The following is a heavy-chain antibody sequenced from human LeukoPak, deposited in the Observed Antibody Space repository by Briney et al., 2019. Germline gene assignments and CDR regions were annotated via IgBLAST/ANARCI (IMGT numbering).Heavy chain of an antibody. CDR1: GFTFSSHW. V-gene: IGHV3-7*01. CDR3: ARVVGSLAVAGDNWFDP. Sequence: GGSLRLSCAASGFTFSSHWMHWVRQAPGKGLEWVANIKQDGSEKYYVDSVKGRFTISRDNAKNSLYLQMNSLRAEDTAVYYCARVVGSLAVAGDNWFDPWGQGTLVTVSS. D-gene: IGHD6-19*01. J-gene: IGHJ5*02. CDR2: IKQDGSEK.